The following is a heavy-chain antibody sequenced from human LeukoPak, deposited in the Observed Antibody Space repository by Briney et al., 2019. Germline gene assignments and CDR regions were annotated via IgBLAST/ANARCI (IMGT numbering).Heavy chain of an antibody. V-gene: IGHV4-4*02. CDR1: GGSISSSNW. Sequence: PSGTLSLTCAVSGGSISSSNWWSWVRQPPGKGLEWIGEIYHSGSTNYNPSLKSRVTISVDKSKNQFSLTLSSVAAADTAVYYCARERPSGSEISAGRDAFDIWGQGTMVTVSS. CDR2: IYHSGST. D-gene: IGHD3-10*01. CDR3: ARERPSGSEISAGRDAFDI. J-gene: IGHJ3*02.